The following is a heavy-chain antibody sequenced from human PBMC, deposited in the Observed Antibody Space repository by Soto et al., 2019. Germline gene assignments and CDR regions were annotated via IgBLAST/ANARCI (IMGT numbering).Heavy chain of an antibody. CDR2: INPNSGGT. D-gene: IGHD6-6*01. CDR3: ARDSSSSGGQVWFDP. J-gene: IGHJ5*02. V-gene: IGHV1-2*02. Sequence: EASVKVSCKASGYTFTGYYMHWVRQAPGQGLEWMGWINPNSGGTNYAQKFQGRVTMTRDTSISTAYMELSRLRSDDTAVYYCARDSSSSGGQVWFDPWSQGTLVTVSS. CDR1: GYTFTGYY.